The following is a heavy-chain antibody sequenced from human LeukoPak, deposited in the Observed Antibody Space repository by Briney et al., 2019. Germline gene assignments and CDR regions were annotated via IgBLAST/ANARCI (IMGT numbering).Heavy chain of an antibody. Sequence: GGSLRLSCAASGFTFSDYNMIWARQAPGKALEWVSSISSTSRFMFYPDSLRGRFTIFRDNAQNSLYLQMNSLRVEDTATYYCATTAATGLRDAFDIWGQGTMVTVSS. CDR2: ISSTSRFM. CDR1: GFTFSDYN. D-gene: IGHD6-13*01. CDR3: ATTAATGLRDAFDI. J-gene: IGHJ3*02. V-gene: IGHV3-21*01.